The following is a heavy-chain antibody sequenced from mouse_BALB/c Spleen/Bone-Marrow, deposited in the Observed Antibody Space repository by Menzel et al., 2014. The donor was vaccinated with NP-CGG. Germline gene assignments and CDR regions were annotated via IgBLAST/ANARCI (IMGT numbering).Heavy chain of an antibody. CDR2: INPSTGYT. CDR3: ARPPYYNGSSYDAMDY. D-gene: IGHD1-1*01. Sequence: VQLVESGAELAKPGASVKMSCKASGYTFTSYWMHWVKQGPGQGLEWIGYINPSTGYTEYNQKFKDRATLTADKSSSTAYMQLSSLTSEDSAVYYCARPPYYNGSSYDAMDYWGQGTSVTVSS. J-gene: IGHJ4*01. CDR1: GYTFTSYW. V-gene: IGHV1-7*01.